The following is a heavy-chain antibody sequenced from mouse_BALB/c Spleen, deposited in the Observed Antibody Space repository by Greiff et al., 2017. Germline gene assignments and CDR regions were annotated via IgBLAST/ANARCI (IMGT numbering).Heavy chain of an antibody. D-gene: IGHD3-3*01. CDR3: ARGGTGDAMDD. J-gene: IGHJ4*01. CDR1: GYAFTNYL. Sequence: QVQLQQSGAELVRPGTSVKVSCKASGYAFTNYLIEWVKQRPGQGLEWIGVINPGSGGTNYNEKFKGKATLTADKSSSTAYMQLSSLTSDDSAVYFCARGGTGDAMDDWGQGTSVTVSS. CDR2: INPGSGGT. V-gene: IGHV1-54*01.